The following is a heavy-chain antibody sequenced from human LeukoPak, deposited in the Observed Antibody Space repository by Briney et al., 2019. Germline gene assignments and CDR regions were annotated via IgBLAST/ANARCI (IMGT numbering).Heavy chain of an antibody. D-gene: IGHD2/OR15-2a*01. V-gene: IGHV4-39*01. J-gene: IGHJ3*02. CDR3: ARSLRTLSDAFDI. CDR1: GGSISSSSYY. CDR2: IYYSGST. Sequence: PSETLSLTCTVSGGSISSSSYYWGWIRPPPGKGLEWIGSIYYSGSTYYNPSLKSRVTISVDTSKNQFSLKLSSVTAADTAVYYRARSLRTLSDAFDIWGQGTMVTVSS.